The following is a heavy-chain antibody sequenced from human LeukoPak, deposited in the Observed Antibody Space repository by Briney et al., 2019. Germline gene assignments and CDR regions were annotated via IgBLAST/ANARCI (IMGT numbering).Heavy chain of an antibody. CDR3: AKDGYSSGWSYYFDY. Sequence: HPGGSLRLSCAASGFTVSSNYMSRVRQAPGKGLEWVSAISGSGGSTYYADSVKGRFTISRDNSKNTLYLQMNSLRAEDTAVYYCAKDGYSSGWSYYFDYWGQGTLVTVSS. D-gene: IGHD6-19*01. CDR1: GFTVSSNY. V-gene: IGHV3-23*01. CDR2: ISGSGGST. J-gene: IGHJ4*02.